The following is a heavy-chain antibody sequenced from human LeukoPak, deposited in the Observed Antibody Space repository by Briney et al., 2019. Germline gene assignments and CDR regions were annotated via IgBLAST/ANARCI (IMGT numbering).Heavy chain of an antibody. CDR1: GYTFTSYA. CDR2: INAGNDNT. CDR3: ARASSAGIVPAAKNWFDP. D-gene: IGHD2-2*01. Sequence: GASVKVSCKASGYTFTSYAMHWVRQAPGQRLEWMGWINAGNDNTKYSQKFQGRVTITRDTSASTAYMELSSLRSEDTAVYYCARASSAGIVPAAKNWFDPWGQGTLVTVSS. V-gene: IGHV1-3*01. J-gene: IGHJ5*02.